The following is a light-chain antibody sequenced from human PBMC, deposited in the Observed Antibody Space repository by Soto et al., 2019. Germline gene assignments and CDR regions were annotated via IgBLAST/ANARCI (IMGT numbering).Light chain of an antibody. V-gene: IGLV2-23*02. CDR1: SGDVGSYYL. Sequence: QSALTQPASVSGSPGQSITISCTGTSGDVGSYYLVSWYQQHPGQGPKLLIYEVNKRPSGASNRFSGSKSDNTASLTISGLQPEDEATYYCCSYAGGSTWVFGGGTKLTVL. J-gene: IGLJ3*02. CDR3: CSYAGGSTWV. CDR2: EVN.